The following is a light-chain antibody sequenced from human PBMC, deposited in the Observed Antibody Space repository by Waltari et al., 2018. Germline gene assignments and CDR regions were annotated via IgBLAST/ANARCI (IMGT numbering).Light chain of an antibody. CDR1: QSVSRY. CDR2: DAS. V-gene: IGKV3-20*01. Sequence: EIVLTQSPGTLSLSPGGGATLSCRASQSVSRYLAWYQQKPGQAPRLLIYDASTRATGIPDRFSGSGSGTDFSLTISRLEPEDFAVYYCQKYVSLPATFGQGTKVEIK. CDR3: QKYVSLPAT. J-gene: IGKJ1*01.